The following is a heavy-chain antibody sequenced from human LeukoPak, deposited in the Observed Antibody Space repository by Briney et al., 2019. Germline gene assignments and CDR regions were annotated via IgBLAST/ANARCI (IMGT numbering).Heavy chain of an antibody. Sequence: PGGSLRLSCAASGFIFSDYYMSWVRQAPGKGLEWILYISSSGTTVYSADSVKGRFTVSRDNAKNSLYLQMDSLRADDTAVYYCASHSSGLHFDFWGQGTLVTVSS. CDR2: ISSSGTTV. J-gene: IGHJ4*02. V-gene: IGHV3-11*04. CDR1: GFIFSDYY. CDR3: ASHSSGLHFDF. D-gene: IGHD6-19*01.